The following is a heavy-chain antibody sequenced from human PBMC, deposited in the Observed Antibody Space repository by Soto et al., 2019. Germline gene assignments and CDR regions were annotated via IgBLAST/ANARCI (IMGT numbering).Heavy chain of an antibody. Sequence: SGFTFSSYWMHWVRQAPGKGLVWVSRINSDGGRTSYADSVKGRFTISRDNAKNTLYLQMNSLSAEDTAVYYCARALKSYSSSWYLYWGQGTLVTVSS. V-gene: IGHV3-74*01. CDR1: GFTFSSYW. D-gene: IGHD6-13*01. CDR2: INSDGGRT. J-gene: IGHJ4*02. CDR3: ARALKSYSSSWYLY.